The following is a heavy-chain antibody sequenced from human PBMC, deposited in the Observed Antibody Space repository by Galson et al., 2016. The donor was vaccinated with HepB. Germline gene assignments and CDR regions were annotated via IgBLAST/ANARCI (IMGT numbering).Heavy chain of an antibody. J-gene: IGHJ5*02. Sequence: SLRLSCAVSGFTLSTNYMTWVRQAPGKGLEWVSIVYGGGTTLYAGYVEGRFTASMDFATNTVYLLLNSLPTEDKALYYCAGDQGADGGSDCDAGWFDPWGRGSLVIVSS. V-gene: IGHV3-53*01. CDR2: VYGGGTT. CDR3: AGDQGADGGSDCDAGWFDP. D-gene: IGHD2-21*02. CDR1: GFTLSTNY.